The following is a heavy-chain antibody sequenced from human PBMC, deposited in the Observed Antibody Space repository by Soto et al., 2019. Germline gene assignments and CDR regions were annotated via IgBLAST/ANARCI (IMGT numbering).Heavy chain of an antibody. J-gene: IGHJ6*02. CDR2: LIPIFDTP. V-gene: IGHV1-69*01. D-gene: IGHD3-10*01. CDR1: GDTFISYA. Sequence: QVQLVQSGAEVKKPGSSVKASCKASGDTFISYAISWVRQAPGQGPEWMGGLIPIFDTPKYAQKFQGRVTITADESTSTAYMELSSLKFEDTAVYYCARALGERRFGAMDVWGQGTTVTVSS. CDR3: ARALGERRFGAMDV.